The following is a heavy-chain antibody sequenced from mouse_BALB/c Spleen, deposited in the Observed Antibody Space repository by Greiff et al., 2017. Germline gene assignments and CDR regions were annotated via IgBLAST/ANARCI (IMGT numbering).Heavy chain of an antibody. V-gene: IGHV14-3*02. CDR1: GFNIKDTY. Sequence: EVKLVESGAELVKPGASVKLSCTASGFNIKDTYMHWVKQRPEQGLEWIGRIDPANGNTKYDPKFQGKATITADTSSNTAYLQLSSLTSEDTAVYYCARGSSYYFDYWGQGTTLTVSS. CDR3: ARGSSYYFDY. J-gene: IGHJ2*01. CDR2: IDPANGNT.